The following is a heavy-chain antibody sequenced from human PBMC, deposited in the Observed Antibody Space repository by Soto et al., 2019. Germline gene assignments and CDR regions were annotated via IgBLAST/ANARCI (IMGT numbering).Heavy chain of an antibody. J-gene: IGHJ5*02. CDR1: GGSISSSSYY. Sequence: QLQLQESGPGLVKPSETLSLTCTVSGGSISSSSYYWGWIRKPPGKGLEWIGSIYYSGRTYYNPSLRSRVTIAVYTPKNQFSPQLSSVTAADTAVYYWARAQLRPRVVGFSFDPWGQGTLVTFSS. V-gene: IGHV4-39*01. CDR2: IYYSGRT. D-gene: IGHD2-2*01. CDR3: ARAQLRPRVVGFSFDP.